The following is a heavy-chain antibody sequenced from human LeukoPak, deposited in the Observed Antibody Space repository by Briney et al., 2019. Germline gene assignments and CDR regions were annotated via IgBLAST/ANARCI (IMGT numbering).Heavy chain of an antibody. CDR3: ARDEDFWSSSPSYFDY. CDR2: ISGSGGST. J-gene: IGHJ4*02. D-gene: IGHD3-3*01. V-gene: IGHV3-23*01. Sequence: GGSLRLSCAASGFTFSSYAMSWVRQAPGKGLEWVSAISGSGGSTYYADSVKGRFTISRDNSKNTLYLQMNSVRAEDTAVYYCARDEDFWSSSPSYFDYWGQGTLVTVSS. CDR1: GFTFSSYA.